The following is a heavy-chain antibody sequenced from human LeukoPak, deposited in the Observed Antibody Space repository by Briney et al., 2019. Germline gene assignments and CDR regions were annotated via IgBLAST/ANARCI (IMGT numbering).Heavy chain of an antibody. J-gene: IGHJ6*02. CDR3: VKHKGKFATSSAGFQYGMDV. CDR1: GFTFSDYA. D-gene: IGHD6-13*01. V-gene: IGHV3-23*01. CDR2: ISGSGSGT. Sequence: PGASLRLSCAASGFTFSDYAMSWVRQAPGKGLEWVSGISGSGSGTYYEHSVKGRFTISRDNFKSTLYLQMNSLTVEDTTVFYCVKHKGKFATSSAGFQYGMDVWGQGTAVTVSS.